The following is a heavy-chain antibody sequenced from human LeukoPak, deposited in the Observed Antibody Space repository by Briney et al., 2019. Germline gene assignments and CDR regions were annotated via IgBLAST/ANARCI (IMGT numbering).Heavy chain of an antibody. J-gene: IGHJ5*02. Sequence: GASVKVSCKVSGYTLTELSMHWVRQAPGKGLEWMGGFDPEDGETIYAQKFQGRVTMTEDTSTDTAYMELSSLRSEDTAVYYCATDRGYRPYSRFDPWGQGTLVTVSS. CDR2: FDPEDGET. D-gene: IGHD6-13*01. CDR1: GYTLTELS. V-gene: IGHV1-24*01. CDR3: ATDRGYRPYSRFDP.